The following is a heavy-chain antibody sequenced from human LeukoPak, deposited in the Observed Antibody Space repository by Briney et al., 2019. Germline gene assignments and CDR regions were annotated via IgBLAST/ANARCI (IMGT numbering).Heavy chain of an antibody. D-gene: IGHD3-16*02. V-gene: IGHV1-2*02. CDR1: GYTFTGYY. J-gene: IGHJ4*02. CDR3: ARGRVKRMITFGGVIVE. CDR2: INPNSGGT. Sequence: ASVKVSCKASGYTFTGYYMHWVRQAPGQGLEWMGWINPNSGGTNYAQKFQGRVTMARDTSISTAYMELSRLRSDDTAVYYCARGRVKRMITFGGVIVEWGQGTLVTVSS.